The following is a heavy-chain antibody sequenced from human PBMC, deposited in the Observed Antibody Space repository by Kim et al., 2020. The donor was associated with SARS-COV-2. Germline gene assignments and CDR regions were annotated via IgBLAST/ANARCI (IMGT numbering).Heavy chain of an antibody. V-gene: IGHV3-30*18. CDR3: AKDLVGATVYYYYGMDV. J-gene: IGHJ6*01. CDR1: GFTFSSYG. D-gene: IGHD1-26*01. CDR2: ISYDGSNK. Sequence: GGSLRLSCAASGFTFSSYGMHWVRQAPGKGLEWVAVISYDGSNKYYADSVKGRFTISRDNSKNTLYLQMNSLRAEDTAVYYCAKDLVGATVYYYYGMDV.